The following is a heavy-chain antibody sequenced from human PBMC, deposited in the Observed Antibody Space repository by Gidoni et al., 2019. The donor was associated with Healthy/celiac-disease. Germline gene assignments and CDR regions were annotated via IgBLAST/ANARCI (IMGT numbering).Heavy chain of an antibody. CDR3: ARVVTMVRGAIDY. CDR2: IYYSGST. D-gene: IGHD3-10*01. CDR1: GGSISSSSYY. J-gene: IGHJ4*02. Sequence: QLQLQESGPGLVKPSETLSLTCTVSGGSISSSSYYWGWIRQPPGQGLEWIGSIYYSGSTYYNPSLKSRVTISVDTSKNQFSLKLSSVTAADTAVYYCARVVTMVRGAIDYWGQGTLVTVSS. V-gene: IGHV4-39*07.